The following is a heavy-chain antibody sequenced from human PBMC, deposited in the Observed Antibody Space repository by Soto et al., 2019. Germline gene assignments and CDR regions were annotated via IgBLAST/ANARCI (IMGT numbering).Heavy chain of an antibody. J-gene: IGHJ4*02. V-gene: IGHV3-48*03. D-gene: IGHD2-2*01. Sequence: GALRLSCAASGFTCSTYEFNWVRQAPGRGLEWISYISVSGNIIKYAESVKGRFTISRDNADNSLHLHMSNLRVDDTALYFCVRDTMRASAAASLDYWGQGTQVTVSS. CDR2: ISVSGNII. CDR1: GFTCSTYE. CDR3: VRDTMRASAAASLDY.